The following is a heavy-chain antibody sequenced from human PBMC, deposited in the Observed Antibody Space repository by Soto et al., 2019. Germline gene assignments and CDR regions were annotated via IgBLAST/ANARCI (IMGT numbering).Heavy chain of an antibody. V-gene: IGHV1-2*02. J-gene: IGHJ6*02. CDR2: ISPNSGGT. Sequence: ASVKVSCKASGYTFIDYSIHWVRQAPGQGLEWMGWISPNSGGTDFTQKFQGRVTMTRDPSITTAFMDLNSLRLDDTAVYYCARWVSQTHSCSSPAPYGFDVWGQGTTVTVSS. CDR3: ARWVSQTHSCSSPAPYGFDV. D-gene: IGHD6-6*01. CDR1: GYTFIDYS.